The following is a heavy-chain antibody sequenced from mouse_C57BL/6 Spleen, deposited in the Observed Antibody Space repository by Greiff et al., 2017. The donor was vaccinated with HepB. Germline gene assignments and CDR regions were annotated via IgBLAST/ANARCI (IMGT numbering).Heavy chain of an antibody. CDR1: GYTFTSYW. J-gene: IGHJ2*01. Sequence: QVHVKHPGAELVRPGSSVKLSCKASGYTFTSYWMHWVKQRPIQGLEWIGNIDPSDSETHYNQKFKDKATLTVDKSSSTAYMQLSSLTSEDSAVYYWARSDYGNYGFDYWGQGTTLTVSS. CDR2: IDPSDSET. D-gene: IGHD2-1*01. CDR3: ARSDYGNYGFDY. V-gene: IGHV1-52*01.